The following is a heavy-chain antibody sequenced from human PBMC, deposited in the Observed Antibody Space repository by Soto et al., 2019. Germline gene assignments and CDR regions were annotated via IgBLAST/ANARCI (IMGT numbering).Heavy chain of an antibody. J-gene: IGHJ4*02. CDR3: VKPPKPRIVVRPFVI. V-gene: IGHV3-30*18. D-gene: IGHD2-2*01. Sequence: HPGGSLRLSCAASGSTFSSYGMPWVRQPPGKGMEWVAGISYGGNTQYYADSVKGRVTISRDNSKNTLLLLMDSLRVEDTAVYYCVKPPKPRIVVRPFVIWGQGTLVTVSS. CDR1: GSTFSSYG. CDR2: ISYGGNTQ.